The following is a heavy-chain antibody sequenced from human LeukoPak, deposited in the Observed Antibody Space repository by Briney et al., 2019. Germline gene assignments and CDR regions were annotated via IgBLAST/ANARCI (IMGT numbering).Heavy chain of an antibody. V-gene: IGHV3-30*04. CDR3: ATDYGDFEPIDY. D-gene: IGHD4-17*01. J-gene: IGHJ4*02. CDR1: GVTLSNYA. Sequence: GGSQRLSCTASGVTLSNYAMHWVRRPPGRGLEWVAVISFDGTNKYYGDSVEGRFSVSRDNSKNILYLQMNSLRPDDTAIYYCATDYGDFEPIDYWGQGTLVTVSS. CDR2: ISFDGTNK.